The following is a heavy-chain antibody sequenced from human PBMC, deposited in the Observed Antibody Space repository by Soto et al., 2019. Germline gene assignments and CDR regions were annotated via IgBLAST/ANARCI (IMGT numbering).Heavy chain of an antibody. J-gene: IGHJ4*02. CDR2: IKRDGSEK. D-gene: IGHD4-17*01. CDR1: GFMFGSYW. V-gene: IGHV3-7*03. Sequence: SLRLSCTASGFMFGSYWMTWVRHVPGKGLQWVANIKRDGSEKYYVDFVKGRFTISRDNADNSVFLDMNNLRVDDTATYYCARVRATDYEIDYWGQGALVTVSS. CDR3: ARVRATDYEIDY.